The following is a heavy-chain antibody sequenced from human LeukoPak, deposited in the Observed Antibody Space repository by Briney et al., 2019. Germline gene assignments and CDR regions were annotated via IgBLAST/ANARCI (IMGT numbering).Heavy chain of an antibody. CDR3: ARHVTISGPYDASDI. D-gene: IGHD5-24*01. Sequence: SETLSLTCTVSGDSISSYYWSWIRQPPGKGLEWIGYIYYSGGTDYNPSLKSRVTISVDTSKSQFSLKLRSVTAADTAVYYCARHVTISGPYDASDIWGQGTMVTVSP. CDR1: GDSISSYY. CDR2: IYYSGGT. V-gene: IGHV4-59*08. J-gene: IGHJ3*02.